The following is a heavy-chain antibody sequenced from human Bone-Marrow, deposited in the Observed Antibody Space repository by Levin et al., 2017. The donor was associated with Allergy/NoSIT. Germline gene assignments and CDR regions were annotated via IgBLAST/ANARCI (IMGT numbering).Heavy chain of an antibody. CDR2: ISYDGSNK. V-gene: IGHV3-30-3*01. CDR3: ARPYRIVVVPAAIRGGCDYGMDV. Sequence: LSLTCAASGFTFSSYAMHWVRQAPGKGLEWVAVISYDGSNKYYADSVKGRFTISRDNSKNTLYLQMNSLRAEDTAVYYCARPYRIVVVPAAIRGGCDYGMDVWGQGTTVTVSS. D-gene: IGHD2-2*02. J-gene: IGHJ6*02. CDR1: GFTFSSYA.